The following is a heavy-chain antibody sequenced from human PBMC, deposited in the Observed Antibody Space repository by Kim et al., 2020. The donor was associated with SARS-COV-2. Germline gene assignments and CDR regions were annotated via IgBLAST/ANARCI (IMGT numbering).Heavy chain of an antibody. CDR3: AKGGSSYLFDS. CDR2: IYSGGST. Sequence: GGSLRLSCAASGFTVSGNYLNWVRQAPGKGLEWASVIYSGGSTNYADSGKGRFTISRDNSENTLYLQMNSLRVEDTAVYYCAKGGSSYLFDSWGQGTLVTVSS. J-gene: IGHJ4*02. CDR1: GFTVSGNY. D-gene: IGHD3-22*01. V-gene: IGHV3-53*01.